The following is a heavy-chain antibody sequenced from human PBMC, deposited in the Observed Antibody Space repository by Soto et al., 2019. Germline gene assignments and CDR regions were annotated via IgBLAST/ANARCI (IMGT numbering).Heavy chain of an antibody. CDR3: ARVMRSLLSITALDT. Sequence: QVQLVQSGAEVKKPGASVKVSCKASGYTFTRDQIHWVRQAPGQGPEWMGMIDPSGGKTNYAQKFQRRVHMTRDTSTSTVYMALSSLRSEDTAIYFCARVMRSLLSITALDTWGQGTLVTVSS. J-gene: IGHJ5*02. V-gene: IGHV1-46*01. CDR2: IDPSGGKT. D-gene: IGHD5-18*01. CDR1: GYTFTRDQ.